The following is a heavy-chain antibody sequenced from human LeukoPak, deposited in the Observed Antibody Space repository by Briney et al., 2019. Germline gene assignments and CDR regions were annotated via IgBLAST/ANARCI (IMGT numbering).Heavy chain of an antibody. CDR3: ARVTMLRGEIIVDY. Sequence: GESLKISCEGSGYTFRSYWIGWVRQMPGKGLEWLGIIYPGDSDTRYSPSFQGQVTISADKSISTAYLQWSSLKASDTAMYYCARVTMLRGEIIVDYWGQGTLVTASS. V-gene: IGHV5-51*01. D-gene: IGHD3-10*01. CDR1: GYTFRSYW. J-gene: IGHJ4*02. CDR2: IYPGDSDT.